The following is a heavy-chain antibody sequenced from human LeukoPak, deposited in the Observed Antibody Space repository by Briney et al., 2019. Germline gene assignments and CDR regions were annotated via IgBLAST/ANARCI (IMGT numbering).Heavy chain of an antibody. Sequence: GGSLRLSCTASGITFGDYAMSWVRQAPGKGLEWVGFIRSKAYGGTTEYAASVKGRFTISRDDSKSIAYLQMNSLKTEDTAVYYCTRTRHYNWFDPWGQGTLVTVS. V-gene: IGHV3-49*04. CDR3: TRTRHYNWFDP. CDR2: IRSKAYGGTT. CDR1: GITFGDYA. D-gene: IGHD6-6*01. J-gene: IGHJ5*02.